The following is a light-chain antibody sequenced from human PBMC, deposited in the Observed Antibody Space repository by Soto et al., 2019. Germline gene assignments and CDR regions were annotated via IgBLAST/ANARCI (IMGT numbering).Light chain of an antibody. CDR1: QSLLHSNGYNY. CDR2: LGS. J-gene: IGKJ4*01. Sequence: DFVMTQSPLSLPVTPGEPASISCRSSQSLLHSNGYNYLDWYLQKPGQSPQLLIYLGSNRASGVPDRFSGSGSGTDFTLKISRVEAEDVGVYYCMQALQSPLTFGGETKVEIK. CDR3: MQALQSPLT. V-gene: IGKV2-28*01.